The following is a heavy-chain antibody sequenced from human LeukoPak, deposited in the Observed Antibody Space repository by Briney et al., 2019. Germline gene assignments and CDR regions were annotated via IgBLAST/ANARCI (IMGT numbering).Heavy chain of an antibody. Sequence: GSSVKVSCKASGGTFSSYAISWVRQAPGQGLEWMGGIIPIFGTANYEQKFQGRVTITGDESTSTAYMELSSLRSEDTAVYYCASPQKNYDFWSGYYFFDYWGQGTLVTVSS. CDR2: IIPIFGTA. CDR1: GGTFSSYA. CDR3: ASPQKNYDFWSGYYFFDY. D-gene: IGHD3-3*01. V-gene: IGHV1-69*01. J-gene: IGHJ4*02.